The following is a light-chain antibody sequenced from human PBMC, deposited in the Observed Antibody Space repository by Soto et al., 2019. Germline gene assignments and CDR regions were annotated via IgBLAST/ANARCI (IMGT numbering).Light chain of an antibody. CDR3: AAWDDSLSGPW. Sequence: QSVLTQPPSASGTPGQRVTISCSGSSSNIGSNYVYWYQQLPGTAPKLLIYRNNQRPSGVPDRFSGSKSGTSASLAISGLRSEDEADYYCAAWDDSLSGPWFGGGTKVTVL. CDR1: SSNIGSNY. V-gene: IGLV1-47*01. CDR2: RNN. J-gene: IGLJ3*02.